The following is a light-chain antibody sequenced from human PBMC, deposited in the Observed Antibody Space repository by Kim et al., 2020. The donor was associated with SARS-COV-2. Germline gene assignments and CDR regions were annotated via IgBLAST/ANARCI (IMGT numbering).Light chain of an antibody. Sequence: GQPITISCTGTSSDVGYYTSVSWYQQHPGKAPKLIMYDVSERASGVSNRFSGSQSGNTASLTISGLRAEDEADYYCSSHTTSSTYVFGSGTKVTVL. J-gene: IGLJ1*01. CDR1: SSDVGYYTS. CDR3: SSHTTSSTYV. CDR2: DVS. V-gene: IGLV2-14*03.